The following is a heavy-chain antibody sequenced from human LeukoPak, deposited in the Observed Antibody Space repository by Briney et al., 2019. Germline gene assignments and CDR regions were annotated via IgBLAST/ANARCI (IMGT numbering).Heavy chain of an antibody. V-gene: IGHV3-7*01. D-gene: IGHD3-3*01. CDR1: GLNFRCYN. Sequence: GESLKISCITSGLNFRCYNMAWVRQAPGKGLEWLATFAWDESAIEYADSVRGRFTISRDNAKNSVHLQMTGLRAEDTAVYFCVTEFWYRLDYWGQGLLVTVPS. CDR3: VTEFWYRLDY. J-gene: IGHJ4*02. CDR2: FAWDESAI.